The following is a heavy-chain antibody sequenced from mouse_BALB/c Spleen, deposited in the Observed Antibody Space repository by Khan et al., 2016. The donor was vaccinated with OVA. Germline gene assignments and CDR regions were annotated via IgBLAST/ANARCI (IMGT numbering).Heavy chain of an antibody. Sequence: QVQLQQSGAELARPGASVKMSCKASDYTFSNYTMHWLKQRPGQGLEWIGYINPSTSYAYYNQKFNDRATLTADKSSSTAYMQLSSLTSDDSAVXYWAPCEMYPAWFADWGQGTLVTVSA. J-gene: IGHJ3*01. CDR3: APCEMYPAWFAD. CDR1: DYTFSNYT. CDR2: INPSTSYA. V-gene: IGHV1-4*01.